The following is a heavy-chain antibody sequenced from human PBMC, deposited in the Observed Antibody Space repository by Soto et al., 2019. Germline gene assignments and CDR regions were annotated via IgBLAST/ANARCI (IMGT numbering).Heavy chain of an antibody. D-gene: IGHD2-15*01. CDR1: GFTFRSYA. V-gene: IGHV3-23*01. CDR3: AKEVDLREASYMDV. Sequence: EVQLLESGGGLVQPGGSLRLSCAASGFTFRSYAMSCVRQAPGKGLEWVSAISGSGGSTYYADSVKGRFTISRDNSKNTLYLQMNSLRAEDTAVYYCAKEVDLREASYMDVWGKGTTVTVSS. J-gene: IGHJ6*03. CDR2: ISGSGGST.